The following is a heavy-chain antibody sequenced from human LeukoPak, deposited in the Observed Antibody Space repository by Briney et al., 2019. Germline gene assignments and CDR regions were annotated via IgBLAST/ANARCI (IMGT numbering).Heavy chain of an antibody. Sequence: GGSLRLSCAPSGFTFSSYGMHWVRQAPGKGLEWVAFIRYDGSNKYYADSVKGRFTISRDNSKTSLYLKMNSLRAEDTAVYYCAKEGGDCSSTSCYMGWFDPWGQGTLVTVSS. CDR1: GFTFSSYG. D-gene: IGHD2-2*02. V-gene: IGHV3-30*02. CDR3: AKEGGDCSSTSCYMGWFDP. CDR2: IRYDGSNK. J-gene: IGHJ5*02.